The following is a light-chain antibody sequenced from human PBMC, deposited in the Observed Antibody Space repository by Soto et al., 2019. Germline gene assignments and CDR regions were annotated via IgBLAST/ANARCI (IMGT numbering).Light chain of an antibody. CDR3: QNYNSYSEE. CDR1: QTISSW. Sequence: DIQMTHSPSTLSGSVLDRVTITFRASQTISSWLAWYQQKPGKAPKLLIYAASTLQSGVPSRFSASGSGTAFTLTISSLQPEDFATYYCQNYNSYSEEFGQGTKVDIK. J-gene: IGKJ1*01. V-gene: IGKV1-5*01. CDR2: AAS.